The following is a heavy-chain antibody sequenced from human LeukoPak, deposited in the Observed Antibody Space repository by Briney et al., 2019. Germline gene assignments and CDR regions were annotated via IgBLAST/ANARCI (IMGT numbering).Heavy chain of an antibody. J-gene: IGHJ4*02. CDR1: GFTFHSYA. CDR3: ASNWNLDS. CDR2: ISASGDTT. Sequence: GGSLRLSCAASGFTFHSYAMSWVRQAPGKGLEWVSSISASGDTTYYVDSVKGRFTISRDNSRSTLSLQMNSLRAEDTAVYYCASNWNLDSWGQGTLVTVSS. D-gene: IGHD1-20*01. V-gene: IGHV3-23*01.